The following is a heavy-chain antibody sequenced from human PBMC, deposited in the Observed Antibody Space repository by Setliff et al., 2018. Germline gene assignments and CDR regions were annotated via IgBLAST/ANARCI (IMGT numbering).Heavy chain of an antibody. V-gene: IGHV3-15*01. D-gene: IGHD6-19*01. CDR3: ATRGSTGWYHDY. Sequence: GGSLRLSCAASGFTFSSYGMHWVRQAPGKGLEWVGRVKSKTDGGSTDYAAPVKDKFTISRDDSKNTLYLQMNSLRTEDTAVYYCATRGSTGWYHDYWGQGTLVTVSS. CDR1: GFTFSSYG. CDR2: VKSKTDGGST. J-gene: IGHJ4*02.